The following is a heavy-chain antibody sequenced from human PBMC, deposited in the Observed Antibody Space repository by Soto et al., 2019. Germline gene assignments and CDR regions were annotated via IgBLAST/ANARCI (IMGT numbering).Heavy chain of an antibody. D-gene: IGHD6-19*01. CDR3: AQTLGSAVAGPGRFDL. CDR1: GGTFSRYA. V-gene: IGHV1-69*12. J-gene: IGHJ2*01. CDR2: ITPMFGTA. Sequence: QVQLVQSGAEVKKPGSSVKVSCKASGGTFSRYAISWVRQAPGQGLEWMGGITPMFGTANYAQKFQGRVTITADESTSPVHMELRRLRSEDTAVYSCAQTLGSAVAGPGRFDLWGRGTLVIVSS.